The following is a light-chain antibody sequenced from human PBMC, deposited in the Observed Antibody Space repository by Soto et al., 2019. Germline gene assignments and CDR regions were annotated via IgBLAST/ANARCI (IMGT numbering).Light chain of an antibody. J-gene: IGLJ2*01. CDR2: DVS. V-gene: IGLV2-14*01. Sequence: QSALTQPASVSGSPGQSITISCTGTSSDVGGYNYVSWYQQHPGKAPKLMIYDVSNRPSGVSNRFSGSKSGNTASLTISGLQAEDEADYYCSSYTRSNTIVVFGGGTKLTVL. CDR1: SSDVGGYNY. CDR3: SSYTRSNTIVV.